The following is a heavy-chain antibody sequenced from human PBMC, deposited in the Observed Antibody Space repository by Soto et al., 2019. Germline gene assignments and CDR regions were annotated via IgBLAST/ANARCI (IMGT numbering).Heavy chain of an antibody. V-gene: IGHV3-33*06. J-gene: IGHJ5*02. Sequence: QVQLVESGGGVVEPGGALRLSCAASGFTFRNDGMQWVRQAPGKGLEWLTVIWYDGSHKYYADSVKGRFATSRDNSENTLSMETNSLRAGDTGVYYCVKLSDGGSRGGGDLWGQGTLVTVSS. CDR3: VKLSDGGSRGGGDL. D-gene: IGHD6-13*01. CDR2: IWYDGSHK. CDR1: GFTFRNDG.